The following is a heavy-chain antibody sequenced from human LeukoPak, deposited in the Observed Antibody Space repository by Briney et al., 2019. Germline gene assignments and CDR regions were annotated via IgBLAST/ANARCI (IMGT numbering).Heavy chain of an antibody. Sequence: QPGRSLRLSCAASGFTFDDYAMHWVRQAPGKGLEWVSGISWNSGSIGYADSVKGRFTISRDNAKNSLYLQMNSLRAEDTAVYYCAREYSAVFDYWGQGTLVTVSS. J-gene: IGHJ4*02. V-gene: IGHV3-9*01. CDR2: ISWNSGSI. CDR1: GFTFDDYA. CDR3: AREYSAVFDY. D-gene: IGHD5-12*01.